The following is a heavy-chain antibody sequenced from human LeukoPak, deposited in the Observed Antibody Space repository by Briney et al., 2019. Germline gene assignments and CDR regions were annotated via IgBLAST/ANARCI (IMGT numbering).Heavy chain of an antibody. Sequence: SETLSLTCTVSGGSISSYYWSWIRQPPGKGLEWIGYIFYSGSTNYNPSLKSRVTISVDTSENQFSLKLTSVTAADTAVYYCASENPYYYGSGSYFDYWGQGTLVTVSS. V-gene: IGHV4-59*01. CDR1: GGSISSYY. CDR3: ASENPYYYGSGSYFDY. D-gene: IGHD3-10*01. J-gene: IGHJ4*02. CDR2: IFYSGST.